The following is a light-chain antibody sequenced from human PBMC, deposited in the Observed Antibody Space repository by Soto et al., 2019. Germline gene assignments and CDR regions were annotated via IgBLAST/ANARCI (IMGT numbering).Light chain of an antibody. CDR1: QSVASSF. Sequence: EVVLTQSPGTLSLSPRERVTLSCRASQSVASSFLAWYQQKPGRAPRLLFYSASSRATGIPDRFSGSGSGTDFTLTISRLEPEDFAVYYCHHFGSLPETFGQGTNVEIK. V-gene: IGKV3-20*01. J-gene: IGKJ1*01. CDR2: SAS. CDR3: HHFGSLPET.